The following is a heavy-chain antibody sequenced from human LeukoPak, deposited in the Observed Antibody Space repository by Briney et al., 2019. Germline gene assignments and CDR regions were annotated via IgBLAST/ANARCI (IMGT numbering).Heavy chain of an antibody. CDR3: ARDWDWGSFDY. D-gene: IGHD3/OR15-3a*01. CDR1: GFTFSSYE. CDR2: ISSSGSTI. Sequence: GGSLRLSCAASGFTFSSYEMNWVRQAPGKGLEWVSYISSSGSTIYYADSVKGRFTISRDNAKNSLYLQMNSLRAGDTAVYYCARDWDWGSFDYWGQGTLVTVSS. V-gene: IGHV3-48*03. J-gene: IGHJ4*02.